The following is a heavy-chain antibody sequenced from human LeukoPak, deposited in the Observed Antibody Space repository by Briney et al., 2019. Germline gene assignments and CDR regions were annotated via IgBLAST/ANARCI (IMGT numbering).Heavy chain of an antibody. CDR1: GFTFGSYG. CDR3: AKFDSHPTPYDAFDI. J-gene: IGHJ3*02. D-gene: IGHD2-21*01. CDR2: ISYDGSNK. Sequence: GGSLRLSCAASGFTFGSYGMHWVRQAPGKGLEWVAVISYDGSNKYYADSVKGRFTISRDNSKNTLYLQMNSLRAEDTAVYYCAKFDSHPTPYDAFDIWGQGTMVTVSS. V-gene: IGHV3-30*18.